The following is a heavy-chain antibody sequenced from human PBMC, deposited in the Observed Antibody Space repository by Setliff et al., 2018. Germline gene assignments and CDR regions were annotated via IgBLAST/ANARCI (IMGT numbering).Heavy chain of an antibody. CDR1: GFTVSSNY. CDR3: ARDAGGWYGGAFDI. J-gene: IGHJ3*02. D-gene: IGHD6-19*01. V-gene: IGHV3-66*02. CDR2: IYSGGST. Sequence: GGSLRLSCAASGFTVSSNYMSWVRQAPGKGLEWVSVIYSGGSTYYADSVKCRFTISRDNSKNTLYLQMNSLRAEDTAVYYCARDAGGWYGGAFDIWGQGTMVTVSS.